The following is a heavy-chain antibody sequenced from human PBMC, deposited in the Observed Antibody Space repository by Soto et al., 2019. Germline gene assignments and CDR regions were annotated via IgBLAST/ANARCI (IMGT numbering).Heavy chain of an antibody. V-gene: IGHV1-69*13. J-gene: IGHJ1*01. CDR3: ARGSGYSSSWFRAEYFQH. CDR1: GGTFSSYA. D-gene: IGHD6-13*01. Sequence: SVKVSCKASGGTFSSYAISWVRQAPGQGLEWMGGIIPIFGTANYAQKFQGRVTITADESTSTAYMELSSLRSEDTAVYYCARGSGYSSSWFRAEYFQHWGQGTLVTSPQ. CDR2: IIPIFGTA.